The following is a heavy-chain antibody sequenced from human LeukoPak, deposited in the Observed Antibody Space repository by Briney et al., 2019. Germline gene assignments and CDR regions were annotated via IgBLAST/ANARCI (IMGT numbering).Heavy chain of an antibody. CDR1: GFXFSSYE. CDR2: ISSSGSTI. Sequence: GGSLRLSCGASGFXFSSYEINWVRQAPGKGLEWVSYISSSGSTIYYADSVKGRFTISRDNAKNSLYLQMNSLRAEDTAVYYCARGHDFWSGYYQYWGQGTLVTVSS. D-gene: IGHD3-3*01. CDR3: ARGHDFWSGYYQY. V-gene: IGHV3-48*03. J-gene: IGHJ4*02.